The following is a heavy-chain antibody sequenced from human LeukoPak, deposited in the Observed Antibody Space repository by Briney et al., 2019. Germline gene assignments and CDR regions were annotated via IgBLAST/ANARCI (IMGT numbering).Heavy chain of an antibody. J-gene: IGHJ3*02. D-gene: IGHD3-22*01. Sequence: GGSLRLSCAASGFTFSSYAMSWVRQAPGKGLEWVSDISGSGSSTYYADSVKGRFTISRDNSKNTLYLQMNSLRSEDTAVYYCATDGGSGYYPTMGAFDIWGQGTMVTVSS. V-gene: IGHV3-23*01. CDR2: ISGSGSST. CDR3: ATDGGSGYYPTMGAFDI. CDR1: GFTFSSYA.